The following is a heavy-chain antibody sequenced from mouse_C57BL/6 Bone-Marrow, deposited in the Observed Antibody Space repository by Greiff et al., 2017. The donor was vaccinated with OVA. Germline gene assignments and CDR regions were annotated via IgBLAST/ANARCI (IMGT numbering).Heavy chain of an antibody. CDR3: AGLRYLYWCFDV. CDR2: INPNSGST. CDR1: GYTFTSYW. Sequence: QVQLQQPGAELVKPGASVKMSCKASGYTFTSYWMTWVKQRPGQGLEWIGKINPNSGSTNYNEKFKSKATLTVDKSSSTAYMQLSSLTSEDSAVYYCAGLRYLYWCFDVWGTGTTVTVSS. V-gene: IGHV1-64*01. J-gene: IGHJ1*03. D-gene: IGHD2-12*01.